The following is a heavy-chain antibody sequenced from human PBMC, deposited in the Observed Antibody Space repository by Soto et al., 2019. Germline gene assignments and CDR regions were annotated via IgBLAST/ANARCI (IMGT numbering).Heavy chain of an antibody. Sequence: QVQLVQSGAEVKKPGSSVKVSCKSSGGTFSSYAISWVRQAPGQGLEWMGGIIPIFGTANYAQKFQGRVTITADDSTSTAYMELSSLRSEDTAVYYCARTGNYYDSSGFYFDYWGQGTLVTVSS. J-gene: IGHJ4*02. D-gene: IGHD3-22*01. CDR1: GGTFSSYA. CDR3: ARTGNYYDSSGFYFDY. CDR2: IIPIFGTA. V-gene: IGHV1-69*01.